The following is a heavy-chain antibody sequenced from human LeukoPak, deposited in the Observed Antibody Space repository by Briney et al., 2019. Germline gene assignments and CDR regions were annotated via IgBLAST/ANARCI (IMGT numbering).Heavy chain of an antibody. D-gene: IGHD3-10*02. CDR1: GFTFSSYA. CDR3: AKDRATGWSGWGASDWFDP. J-gene: IGHJ5*02. Sequence: PGGSLRLSCAASGFTFSSYAMSWVRQAPGKGLEWVSAISGSGGSTYYADSVKGRFTISRDNSKNTLYLQMNSLRAEDTAVYYCAKDRATGWSGWGASDWFDPWGQGTLVTVSS. CDR2: ISGSGGST. V-gene: IGHV3-23*01.